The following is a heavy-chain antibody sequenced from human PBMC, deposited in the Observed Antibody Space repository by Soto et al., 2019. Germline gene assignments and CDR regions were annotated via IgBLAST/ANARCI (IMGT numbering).Heavy chain of an antibody. CDR2: ISTSGGST. CDR1: GFTFSSYS. Sequence: GGSLRLSYAASGFTFSSYSMNWVRQAPGKGLEYVSSISTSGGSTHYADSVKGRFTISRDNSKNTQYLQMSSLRADDTAVYYCVKGEYYYDSSGYYPFDYWGQGTLVTVSS. J-gene: IGHJ4*02. CDR3: VKGEYYYDSSGYYPFDY. D-gene: IGHD3-22*01. V-gene: IGHV3-64D*06.